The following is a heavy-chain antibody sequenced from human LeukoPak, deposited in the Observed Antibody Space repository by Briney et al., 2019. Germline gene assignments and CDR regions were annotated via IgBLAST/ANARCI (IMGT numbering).Heavy chain of an antibody. J-gene: IGHJ6*02. D-gene: IGHD6-19*01. CDR1: GGSISSYY. Sequence: PSETLSLTCTVSGGSISSYYWSWIRQPPGKGLEWIEYIYYSGSTNYNPSLKSRVTISVDTSKNQFSLKLSSVTAADTAVCYCARGSSSGWYVDYYYGMDVWGQGTTVTVSS. CDR3: ARGSSSGWYVDYYYGMDV. V-gene: IGHV4-59*01. CDR2: IYYSGST.